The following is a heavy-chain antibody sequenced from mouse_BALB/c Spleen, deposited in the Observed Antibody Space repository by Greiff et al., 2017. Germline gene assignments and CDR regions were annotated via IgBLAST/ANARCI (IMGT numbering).Heavy chain of an antibody. Sequence: VQLQQSGAELVKPGASVKLSCTASGFNIKDTYMHWVKQRPEQGLEWIGRIDPANGNTKYDPKFQGKATITADTSSNTAYLQLSSLTSEDTAVYYCARYDGDWYFDVWGEGTTVTVSS. D-gene: IGHD2-3*01. CDR2: IDPANGNT. CDR3: ARYDGDWYFDV. V-gene: IGHV14-3*02. J-gene: IGHJ1*01. CDR1: GFNIKDTY.